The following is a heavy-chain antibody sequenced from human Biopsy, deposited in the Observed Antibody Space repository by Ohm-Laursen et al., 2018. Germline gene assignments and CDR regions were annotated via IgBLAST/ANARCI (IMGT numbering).Heavy chain of an antibody. CDR1: GGSFSGYY. V-gene: IGHV4-34*01. J-gene: IGHJ6*02. CDR3: VRGVDYYDPYHYYALDV. CDR2: INHRGST. D-gene: IGHD3-22*01. Sequence: SETLSLTWAVYGGSFSGYYWSWIRQPPGKGLEWIGEINHRGSTNYNPSLKSRVTISVDTSKNQFSLKVRSVTAADTAVYYCVRGVDYYDPYHYYALDVWGQGTTVTVSS.